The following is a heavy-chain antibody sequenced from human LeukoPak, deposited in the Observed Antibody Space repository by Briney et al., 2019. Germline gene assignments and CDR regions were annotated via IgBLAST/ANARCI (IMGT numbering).Heavy chain of an antibody. Sequence: GGSLRLSCAASGVTVSSNYMSWLRQAPGQGLEWVSVITSGGDTYYADSVKGRFTISRDNSKNILYLQMNSLRSDDTAVYYCARVIAAAGTNSFDYWGQGTLVTVSS. CDR1: GVTVSSNY. CDR2: ITSGGDT. J-gene: IGHJ4*02. D-gene: IGHD6-13*01. CDR3: ARVIAAAGTNSFDY. V-gene: IGHV3-53*05.